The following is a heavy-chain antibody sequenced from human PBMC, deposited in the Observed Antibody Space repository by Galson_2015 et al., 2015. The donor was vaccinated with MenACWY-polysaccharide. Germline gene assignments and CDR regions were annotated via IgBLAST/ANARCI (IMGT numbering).Heavy chain of an antibody. D-gene: IGHD6-19*01. V-gene: IGHV3-11*01. CDR1: GFTFSDYY. Sequence: SLRLSCAASGFTFSDYYMSWIRQAPGKGLEWVSYISSSGSTIYYADSVKGRFTIPRDNAKNSLYLQMDSLRAEDTAVYYCARGSSGWYGPRNWFDPWGQGTLVTVSS. CDR3: ARGSSGWYGPRNWFDP. J-gene: IGHJ5*02. CDR2: ISSSGSTI.